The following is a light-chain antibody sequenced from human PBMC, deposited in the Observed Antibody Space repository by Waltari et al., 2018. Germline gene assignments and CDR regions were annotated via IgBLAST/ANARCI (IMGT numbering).Light chain of an antibody. V-gene: IGKV2-28*01. CDR2: LGS. J-gene: IGKJ5*01. Sequence: DIVMTQSPLSLPVPPGEPASISCRSSQSLLHSNGYNYLDWYLQKPGQSPQILIYLGSNRASGVPDRFSGSGSGTDCTLKISRVEAEDAGVYYCMEALQSVTFGQGTRLEIK. CDR1: QSLLHSNGYNY. CDR3: MEALQSVT.